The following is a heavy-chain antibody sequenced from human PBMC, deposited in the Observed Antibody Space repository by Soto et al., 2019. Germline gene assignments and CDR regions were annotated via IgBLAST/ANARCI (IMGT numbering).Heavy chain of an antibody. Sequence: EVHLLESGGGLVQPGGSLRLSCAASGFTFSSHAMSWVRQAPGKGLEWVSGISHRDDDTYYVDSVKGRFTISRDNSKNTLYLQMHSLRAEDTAIYYCVKDWTGSTCPCMDVWGQGTTVTVS. V-gene: IGHV3-23*01. D-gene: IGHD6-13*01. CDR2: ISHRDDDT. CDR1: GFTFSSHA. J-gene: IGHJ6*02. CDR3: VKDWTGSTCPCMDV.